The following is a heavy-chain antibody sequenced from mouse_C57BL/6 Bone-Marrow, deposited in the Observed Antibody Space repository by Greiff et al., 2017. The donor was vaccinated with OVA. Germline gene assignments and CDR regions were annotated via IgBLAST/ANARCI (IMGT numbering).Heavy chain of an antibody. CDR1: GYTFTSYW. V-gene: IGHV1-69*01. CDR3: AREEGYYGSSYDYFDY. CDR2: IDPSDSYT. D-gene: IGHD1-1*01. Sequence: QVQLKQPGAELVMPGASVKLSCKASGYTFTSYWMHWVKQRPGQGLEWIGEIDPSDSYTNYNQKFKGKSTLTVDKSSSTAYMQLSSLTSEDSAVYYCAREEGYYGSSYDYFDYWGQGTTLTVSS. J-gene: IGHJ2*01.